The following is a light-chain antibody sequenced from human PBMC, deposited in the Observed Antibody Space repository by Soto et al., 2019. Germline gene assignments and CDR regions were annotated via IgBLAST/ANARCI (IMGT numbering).Light chain of an antibody. V-gene: IGKV3-11*01. CDR2: DAS. CDR1: QSVSSY. J-gene: IGKJ4*01. Sequence: ENVLTQSPGTLSLSPWERATLSCRASQSVSSYLAWYQQKPGQAPRLLIYDASNRATGIPARFSGSGSGTDFTLTIGSLEPEDFAVYYCQHRANWPLTFGGGTKVDNK. CDR3: QHRANWPLT.